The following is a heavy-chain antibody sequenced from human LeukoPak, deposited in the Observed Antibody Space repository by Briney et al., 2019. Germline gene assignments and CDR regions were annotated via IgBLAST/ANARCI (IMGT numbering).Heavy chain of an antibody. J-gene: IGHJ3*02. CDR2: ISYDGSKI. V-gene: IGHV3-30*01. CDR3: ARAPGYSTYGGAFDI. D-gene: IGHD6-13*01. CDR1: GFTFSSYA. Sequence: GRSLRLSCAASGFTFSSYAMHWVRQAPGKGLEWVAVISYDGSKIYYADSVKGRFTISRDNSKNTLSLQMNSLRPEDTAVYYCARAPGYSTYGGAFDIWGQGTMVTVSS.